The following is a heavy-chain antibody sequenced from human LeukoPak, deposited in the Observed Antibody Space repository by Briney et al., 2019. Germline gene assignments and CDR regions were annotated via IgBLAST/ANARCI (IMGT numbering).Heavy chain of an antibody. CDR2: IYNIETT. Sequence: SETLSLTCTVSDGSMTNYHWTWIRQSPGKAPEYIGYIYNIETTNYNPTLKSRVTVSVDMSKKQFSLRLNSVTAADTAVYYCARGSDGYRFDPWGQGILVTVSS. J-gene: IGHJ5*02. CDR3: ARGSDGYRFDP. D-gene: IGHD5-18*01. V-gene: IGHV4-59*01. CDR1: DGSMTNYH.